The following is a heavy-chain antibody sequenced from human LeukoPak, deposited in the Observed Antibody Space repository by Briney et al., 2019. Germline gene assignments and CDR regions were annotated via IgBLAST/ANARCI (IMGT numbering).Heavy chain of an antibody. D-gene: IGHD3-16*01. V-gene: IGHV4-39*01. CDR3: ASSLYTRGPAYYFGMDV. CDR2: IYYSGST. Sequence: SETLSLTCTVSGGSISSSSYYWGWIRQPPGKGLEWIGTIYYSGSTYYNPSLKSRVTISVDTSKNQLSLKVSSVTAADTAVYYCASSLYTRGPAYYFGMDVWGQGTTVTVSS. CDR1: GGSISSSSYY. J-gene: IGHJ6*02.